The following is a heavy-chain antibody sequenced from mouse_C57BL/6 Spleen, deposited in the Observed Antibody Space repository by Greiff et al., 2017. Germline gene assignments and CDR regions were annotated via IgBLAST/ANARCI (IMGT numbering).Heavy chain of an antibody. CDR3: ARSLYYGSSYDY. CDR2: INPNNGGT. V-gene: IGHV1-22*01. D-gene: IGHD1-1*01. CDR1: GYTFTDYN. Sequence: SGPELVKPGASVKMSCKASGYTFTDYNMHCVKQSHGKSLEWIGYINPNNGGTSYNQKFKGKATLTVNKSSSTAYMELRSLTSEDSAVYYCARSLYYGSSYDYWGQGTTLTVSS. J-gene: IGHJ2*01.